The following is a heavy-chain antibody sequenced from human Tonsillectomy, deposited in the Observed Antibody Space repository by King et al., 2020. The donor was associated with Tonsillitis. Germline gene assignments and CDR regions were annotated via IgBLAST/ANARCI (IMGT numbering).Heavy chain of an antibody. J-gene: IGHJ6*02. Sequence: VQLVQSGAEVKKPGASVKVSCKASGYTFTSYDINWVRQATGQGLEWVGWMNPNSGNTGYAQTFQGRVTITRNTTISTAYMELRILQSEDTAWYYCAGSAYYYGTSTYDCGMDDWGQGTPVTVSS. V-gene: IGHV1-8*01. CDR3: AGSAYYYGTSTYDCGMDD. CDR1: GYTFTSYD. CDR2: MNPNSGNT. D-gene: IGHD3-10*01.